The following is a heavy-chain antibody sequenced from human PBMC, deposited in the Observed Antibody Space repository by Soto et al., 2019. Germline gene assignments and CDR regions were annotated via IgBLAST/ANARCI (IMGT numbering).Heavy chain of an antibody. CDR3: AKAPPFWFDP. CDR2: ISYDGSNK. CDR1: GFTFSSYG. V-gene: IGHV3-30*18. Sequence: PGGSLRFSCAASGFTFSSYGMHWVRQAPGKGLEWVAVISYDGSNKYYADSVKGRFTISRDNSKNTLYLQMNSLRAEDTAVYYCAKAPPFWFDPWGQGTLVTVSS. J-gene: IGHJ5*02.